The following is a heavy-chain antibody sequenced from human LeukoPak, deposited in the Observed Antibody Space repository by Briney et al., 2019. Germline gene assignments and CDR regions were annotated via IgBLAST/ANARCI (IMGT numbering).Heavy chain of an antibody. V-gene: IGHV1-69*04. CDR2: IIPILGIA. CDR3: AHTIYCSSTSCYAATPDY. J-gene: IGHJ4*02. CDR1: GGTLSSYA. D-gene: IGHD2-2*01. Sequence: GSSVKVSCKASGGTLSSYAISWVRQAPGQGLEWMGRIIPILGIANYAQKFQGRVTTTADKSTSTAYMELSSLRSEDTAVYYCAHTIYCSSTSCYAATPDYWGQGTLVTVSS.